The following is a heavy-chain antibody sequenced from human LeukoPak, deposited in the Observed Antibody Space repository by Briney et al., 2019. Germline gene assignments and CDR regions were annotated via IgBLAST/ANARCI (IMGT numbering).Heavy chain of an antibody. V-gene: IGHV4-59*01. CDR3: ARERGSSGSEI. D-gene: IGHD3-22*01. Sequence: PSETLSLTCTVSGGSISSYYWSWIRQPPGKGPEWIGYIYYSGSTNYNPSLKSRVTISVDTSKNQFSLKLSSVTAADTAVYYCARERGSSGSEIWGQGTLVTVSS. CDR1: GGSISSYY. CDR2: IYYSGST. J-gene: IGHJ4*02.